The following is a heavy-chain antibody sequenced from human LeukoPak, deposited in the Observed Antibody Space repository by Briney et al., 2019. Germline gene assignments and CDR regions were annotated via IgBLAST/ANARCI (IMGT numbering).Heavy chain of an antibody. CDR1: GYSISSGYY. CDR3: ARHVYYDSSGYYYRDAFDI. D-gene: IGHD3-22*01. Sequence: PSETLSLTCTVSGYSISSGYYWGWIRQPPGKGLEWVGSIYHSGSTYYNPSLKSRVTISVDTSKDQFSLKLSSVTAADTAVYYCARHVYYDSSGYYYRDAFDIWGQGTMVTVSS. J-gene: IGHJ3*02. CDR2: IYHSGST. V-gene: IGHV4-38-2*02.